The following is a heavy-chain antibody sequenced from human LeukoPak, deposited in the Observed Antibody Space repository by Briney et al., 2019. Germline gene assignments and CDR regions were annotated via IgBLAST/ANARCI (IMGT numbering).Heavy chain of an antibody. V-gene: IGHV4-4*02. CDR1: GGSISSSHW. CDR3: ARLSLKVLEWSPTKGKETHYFDY. J-gene: IGHJ4*02. D-gene: IGHD3-3*01. CDR2: IYHSGST. Sequence: SETLSRTCAVSGGSISSSHWWSWVRQPAGKGLEWIGEIYHSGSTNYNPSLKSRVTILIDKSKNQFSLKLSSVTAADTAVYYCARLSLKVLEWSPTKGKETHYFDYWGQGTLVPVSS.